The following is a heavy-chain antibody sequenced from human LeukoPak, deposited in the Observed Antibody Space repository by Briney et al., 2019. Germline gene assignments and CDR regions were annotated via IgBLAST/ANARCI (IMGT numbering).Heavy chain of an antibody. J-gene: IGHJ5*02. D-gene: IGHD3-3*01. V-gene: IGHV1-69*05. CDR3: ARDQSLGGFGVLYTNWFDP. CDR1: GGTFSSYA. CDR2: IIPIFGTA. Sequence: ASVKVSCKASGGTFSSYAISWVRQAPGQGLEWMGGIIPIFGTANYAQKFQGRVTITTDESTSTANMELSSLRSEDTAVYYCARDQSLGGFGVLYTNWFDPWGQGTLVTVSS.